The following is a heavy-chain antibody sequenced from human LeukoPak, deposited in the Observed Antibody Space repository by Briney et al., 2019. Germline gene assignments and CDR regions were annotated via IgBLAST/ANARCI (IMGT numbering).Heavy chain of an antibody. CDR2: IYYSGTT. D-gene: IGHD5-24*01. CDR1: GGSISGYS. V-gene: IGHV4-59*08. J-gene: IGHJ4*02. Sequence: KPSETLSLTCTVSGGSISGYSWSWIRQPPGKGLEWIGCIYYSGTTYYNPSLKSRVTISLDTSKNQFSLKLSSVTAADTAVYYCARRRGMAFDYWGQGILVTVSS. CDR3: ARRRGMAFDY.